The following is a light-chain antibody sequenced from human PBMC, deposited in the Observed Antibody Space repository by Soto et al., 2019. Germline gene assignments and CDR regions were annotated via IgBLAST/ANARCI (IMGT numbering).Light chain of an antibody. CDR1: QSITNR. Sequence: DIQMTQSPSTLSASVGDRVTITCRASQSITNRLAWDQQKPGKAPKGLIYDASNLEYGVPSRLTGSGFGTEFTLIISSLQPDDFATYYCQPYNTYSWTFGQGTKV. J-gene: IGKJ1*01. V-gene: IGKV1-5*01. CDR2: DAS. CDR3: QPYNTYSWT.